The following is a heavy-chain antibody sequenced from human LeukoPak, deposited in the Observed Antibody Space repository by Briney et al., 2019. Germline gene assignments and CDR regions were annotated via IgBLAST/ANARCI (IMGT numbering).Heavy chain of an antibody. CDR2: MYYSGST. Sequence: PSETLSLSCIVSGGSISSYYWAWIRQPPGKGLEWIGYMYYSGSTNYNPSLKSRVTISVDTSKNQFSLRLNSVTATDAAMYYCARGPYSYDSSGCFDYWGQGALVTVSS. D-gene: IGHD3-22*01. CDR3: ARGPYSYDSSGCFDY. J-gene: IGHJ4*02. V-gene: IGHV4-59*08. CDR1: GGSISSYY.